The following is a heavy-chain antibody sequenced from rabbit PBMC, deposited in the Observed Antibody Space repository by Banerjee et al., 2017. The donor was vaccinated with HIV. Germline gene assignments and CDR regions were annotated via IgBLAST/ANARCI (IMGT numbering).Heavy chain of an antibody. V-gene: IGHV1S45*01. Sequence: QEQLEESGGDLVKPGASLTLTCTASGFSFSSSYYMCWVRQAPGKGLELIACIYAGDGNTDYASWAKGRFTISKTSSTTVTLQMTSLTAADTATYFCARVAGSSYYWGQGTLVTVS. CDR1: GFSFSSSYY. D-gene: IGHD8-1*01. CDR2: IYAGDGNT. J-gene: IGHJ3*01. CDR3: ARVAGSSYY.